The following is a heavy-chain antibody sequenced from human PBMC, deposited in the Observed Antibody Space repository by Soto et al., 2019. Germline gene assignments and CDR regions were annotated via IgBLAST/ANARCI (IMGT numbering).Heavy chain of an antibody. D-gene: IGHD3-22*01. CDR3: ARDMPFSSNPSITMIVVIHGEHDY. J-gene: IGHJ4*02. CDR2: ISYDGSKK. CDR1: GFTFSSYA. V-gene: IGHV3-30-3*01. Sequence: GGSLRLSCAASGFTFSSYAMHWVRQAPGKGLEWVAVISYDGSKKYYADCVKGRFTISRDNSKNTLYLQMNSLRAEDTAVYYCARDMPFSSNPSITMIVVIHGEHDYWRQGTLVTVAS.